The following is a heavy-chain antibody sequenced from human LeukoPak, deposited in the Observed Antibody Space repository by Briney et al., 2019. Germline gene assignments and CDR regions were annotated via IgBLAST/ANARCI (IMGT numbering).Heavy chain of an antibody. CDR3: ARWSGDSAQYYFDY. Sequence: GGSLRLSCAASGFTFSSYEMNWVRQAPGKGLEWVSYISSSGSTIYYADSVKGRFTISRDNAKNSLYLQMNSLRAEDTAVYYCARWSGDSAQYYFDYWGQGTLVAVSS. V-gene: IGHV3-48*03. D-gene: IGHD7-27*01. CDR1: GFTFSSYE. CDR2: ISSSGSTI. J-gene: IGHJ4*02.